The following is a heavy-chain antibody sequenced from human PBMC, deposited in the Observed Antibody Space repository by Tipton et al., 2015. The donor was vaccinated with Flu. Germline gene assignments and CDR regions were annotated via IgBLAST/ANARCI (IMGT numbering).Heavy chain of an antibody. CDR1: GYSISSGYY. CDR3: ARHTGDSVRGVIDY. Sequence: TLSLTCAVSGYSISSGYYWGWVRQPPGKGLEWIGTIYHSGSTYYNPSLKSRLTMSVDTSKNQFSLKLSSVTAADTAVYYCARHTGDSVRGVIDYWGQGVLVSVSS. J-gene: IGHJ4*02. V-gene: IGHV4-38-2*01. D-gene: IGHD3-10*02. CDR2: IYHSGST.